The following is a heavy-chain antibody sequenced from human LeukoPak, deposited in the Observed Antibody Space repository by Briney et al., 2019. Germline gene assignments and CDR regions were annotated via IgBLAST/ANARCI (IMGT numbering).Heavy chain of an antibody. CDR2: IYYSGST. CDR3: ARDLGLGSGWFDP. Sequence: SETLSLTCTVSGSSISSYFWSWIRQPPGKGLEWIGYIYYSGSTNYNPSLKSRLTISVDTSKSQFSLKLRSVTAADTAVYYCARDLGLGSGWFDPWGQGTLVTVSS. J-gene: IGHJ5*02. CDR1: GSSISSYF. D-gene: IGHD6-19*01. V-gene: IGHV4-59*01.